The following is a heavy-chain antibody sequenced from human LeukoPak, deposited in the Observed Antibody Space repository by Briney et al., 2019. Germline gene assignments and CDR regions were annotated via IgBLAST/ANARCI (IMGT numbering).Heavy chain of an antibody. CDR3: ARDLSGSYHFDY. J-gene: IGHJ4*02. V-gene: IGHV3-21*01. Sequence: GGSLRRSCAASGFTFRSYSMNWVRQAPGKGLEWVSSISSSSSTYIYYADSVKGRFTISRDNAKNSLYLQMNSLRAEDTAVYYCARDLSGSYHFDYWGQGTLVTVSS. CDR1: GFTFRSYS. CDR2: ISSSSSTYI. D-gene: IGHD1-26*01.